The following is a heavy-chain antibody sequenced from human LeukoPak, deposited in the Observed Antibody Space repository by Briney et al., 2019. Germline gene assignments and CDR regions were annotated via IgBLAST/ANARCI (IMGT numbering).Heavy chain of an antibody. V-gene: IGHV3-48*02. D-gene: IGHD3-10*01. CDR3: AIFGLGSGSRDY. CDR1: GFIVSTSN. J-gene: IGHJ4*02. Sequence: GGPLRLSCAASGFIVSTSNMNWVRQAPGKGLEWVSFMSSSSRTIYYADSVKGRVPISRDNAKNSLYLQMNSLRDEDTAIYYCAIFGLGSGSRDYWGQGTLVTVSS. CDR2: MSSSSRTI.